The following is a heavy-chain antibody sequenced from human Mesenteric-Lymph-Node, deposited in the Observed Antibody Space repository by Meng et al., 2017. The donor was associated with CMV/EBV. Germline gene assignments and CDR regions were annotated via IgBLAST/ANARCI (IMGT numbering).Heavy chain of an antibody. CDR1: GFTFSDYY. V-gene: IGHV3-11*01. Sequence: GESLKISCAASGFTFSDYYMSWVRQAPGKGLEWASHISSSGYTTDYADSVKGRFTISRDNAKNSLYLLMNSLRAEDTAVYYCARVVEYDYWGQGTLVTVSS. CDR3: ARVVEYDY. J-gene: IGHJ4*02. CDR2: ISSSGYTT. D-gene: IGHD2-2*01.